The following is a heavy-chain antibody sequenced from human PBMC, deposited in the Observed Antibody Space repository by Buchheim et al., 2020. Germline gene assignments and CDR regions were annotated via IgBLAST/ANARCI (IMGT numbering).Heavy chain of an antibody. V-gene: IGHV3-23*01. J-gene: IGHJ4*02. CDR1: GFTFSSYA. CDR3: AKPQSYYDILTGYYGYYFDY. CDR2: ISGSGGST. Sequence: EVQLLESGGGLVQPGGSLRLSCAASGFTFSSYAMSWVRQAPGKGLEWVSAISGSGGSTYYADSVKGRFTISRDNSKNTLYLQMNSLRAEDTAVYYCAKPQSYYDILTGYYGYYFDYWGQGTL. D-gene: IGHD3-9*01.